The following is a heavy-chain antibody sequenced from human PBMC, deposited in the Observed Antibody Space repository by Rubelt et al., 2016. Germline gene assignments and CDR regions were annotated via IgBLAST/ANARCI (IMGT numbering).Heavy chain of an antibody. CDR1: GFILNNHA. J-gene: IGHJ4*02. CDR2: ASFDGSNT. CDR3: TTVTVVDVQRDD. V-gene: IGHV3-30*04. Sequence: VQLLESGGGLVQPGGSLRLSCAASGFILNNHAMHWVRQAPGKGLEWVAVASFDGSNTFYADSEKGRFTISRDNAKNSLYLQMNSLRDEDTAVYYCTTVTVVDVQRDDWGQGTLVTVSS. D-gene: IGHD4-23*01.